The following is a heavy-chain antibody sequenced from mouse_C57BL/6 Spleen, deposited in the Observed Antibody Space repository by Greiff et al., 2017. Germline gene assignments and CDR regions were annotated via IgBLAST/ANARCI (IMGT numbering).Heavy chain of an antibody. V-gene: IGHV1-64*01. D-gene: IGHD4-1*01. CDR1: GYTFTSYW. Sequence: QVQLQQPGAELVKPGASVKLSCKASGYTFTSYWMHWVKQRPGQGLEWIGMIHPNSGSTNYNEKFKSKATLTVDKSSSTAYMQRSSLTSEDSAVYYCARRTNWEREYYYAMDYWGQGTSVTVSS. CDR2: IHPNSGST. CDR3: ARRTNWEREYYYAMDY. J-gene: IGHJ4*01.